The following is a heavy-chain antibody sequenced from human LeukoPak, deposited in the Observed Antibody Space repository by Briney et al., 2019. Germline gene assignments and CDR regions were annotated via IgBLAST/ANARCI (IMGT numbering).Heavy chain of an antibody. J-gene: IGHJ4*02. D-gene: IGHD3-10*01. CDR1: GFIFSSYS. CDR2: ISSSSTYI. CDR3: ARPYYYSSGSLPY. Sequence: TGGSLRLSCAASGFIFSSYSMNWVRQAPGKGLEWVSSISSSSTYIYYADSVKGRFTISRDNAKNSLYLQMNSLRAEDTAVYYCARPYYYSSGSLPYWGQGTLVTVSS. V-gene: IGHV3-21*01.